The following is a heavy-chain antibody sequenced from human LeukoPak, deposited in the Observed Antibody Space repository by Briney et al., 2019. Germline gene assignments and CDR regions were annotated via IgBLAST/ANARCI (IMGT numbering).Heavy chain of an antibody. CDR2: ISGSSSSI. CDR3: ARDEIFPLDY. J-gene: IGHJ4*02. Sequence: GGSLRLSCAASGFTFSGYSMHWVRQAPGKGLEWLSYISGSSSSIYYADSVKGRFTISRDNAKNSLFLQMNSLRAEDTAVYYCARDEIFPLDYWGQGTLVTVSS. D-gene: IGHD3-9*01. V-gene: IGHV3-48*04. CDR1: GFTFSGYS.